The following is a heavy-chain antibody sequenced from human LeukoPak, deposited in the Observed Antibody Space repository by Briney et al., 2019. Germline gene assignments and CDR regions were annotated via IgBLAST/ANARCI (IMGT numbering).Heavy chain of an antibody. J-gene: IGHJ4*02. CDR3: ARGVSGVTSYDLDS. CDR2: LSYIGST. CDR1: GGSISSGGFY. Sequence: SETLSLTCTISGGSISSGGFYWSWIRQLPGRGLEWIGYLSYIGSTYYSPSLKSRVTISPDMSKNRFSLRLTPVIAADTAVYFCARGVSGVTSYDLDSWGQGTLVTVSS. D-gene: IGHD3-10*01. V-gene: IGHV4-31*03.